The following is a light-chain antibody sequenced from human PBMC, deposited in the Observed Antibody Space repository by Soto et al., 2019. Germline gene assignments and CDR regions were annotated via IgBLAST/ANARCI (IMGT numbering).Light chain of an antibody. CDR3: QQLNSYPLT. J-gene: IGKJ4*01. V-gene: IGKV1-5*01. CDR2: DVS. CDR1: QSVSNW. Sequence: DIQMTQSPSTLSASVGERVTITCRASQSVSNWLAWYQQKPGKAPKLLIYDVSSLESGVPSRFSGSGSGTEFTLTITSLQPDDFGTYYCQQLNSYPLTFGGGTKVDI.